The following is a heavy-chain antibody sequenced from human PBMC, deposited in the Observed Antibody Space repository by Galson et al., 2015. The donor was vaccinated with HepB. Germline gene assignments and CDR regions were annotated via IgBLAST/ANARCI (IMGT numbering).Heavy chain of an antibody. CDR2: IKHDGSEK. D-gene: IGHD1-26*01. Sequence: SLRLSCAAPGFTFSRYWMSWVRQAPGKGLEWVANIKHDGSEKYYVDSVKGRFTISRDNAKNSLYLQVNSLRAEDTAVYYCARYSSGNYGDYWGQGTLVTVSS. V-gene: IGHV3-7*01. J-gene: IGHJ4*02. CDR1: GFTFSRYW. CDR3: ARYSSGNYGDY.